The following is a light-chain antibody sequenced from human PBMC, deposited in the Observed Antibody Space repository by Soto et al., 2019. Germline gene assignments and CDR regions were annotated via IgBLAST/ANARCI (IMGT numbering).Light chain of an antibody. CDR3: EQYGSSGT. Sequence: IVMTQSTVILSVSPGSSATLSCMASQSVNSYLAWYQQKPCQAPRILIFGGSSRATGTPDGFRGSGSGTDFTLTISRVEPEDFAVYYCEQYGSSGTFGEGTEGEI. CDR1: QSVNSY. V-gene: IGKV3-20*01. J-gene: IGKJ4*02. CDR2: GGS.